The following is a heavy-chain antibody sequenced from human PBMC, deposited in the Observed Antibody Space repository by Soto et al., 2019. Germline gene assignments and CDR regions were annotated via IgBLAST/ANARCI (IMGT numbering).Heavy chain of an antibody. CDR3: VRADCSSTSCSRVNAFDI. D-gene: IGHD2-2*01. J-gene: IGHJ3*02. V-gene: IGHV3-13*01. CDR1: GFTFSSYD. Sequence: GGSLRLSCAASGFTFSSYDMHWVRQVTGKGLEWVSGIGIVGDTYYPGSVKGRFTISRENAKNSLYLQMNSLRAGDTAVYYCVRADCSSTSCSRVNAFDIWGQGTMVTVSS. CDR2: IGIVGDT.